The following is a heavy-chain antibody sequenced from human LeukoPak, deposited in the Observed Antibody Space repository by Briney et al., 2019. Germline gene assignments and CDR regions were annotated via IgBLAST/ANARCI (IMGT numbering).Heavy chain of an antibody. Sequence: PGGSLRLSCAASGFTFSSYEMNWVRQAPGKGLEWVSYISSSGSTIYYADSVKGRFTVSRDNAKNSLYLQMNSLRAEDTAVYYCAMSSGYYSWYFDYWGQGTLVTVSS. CDR3: AMSSGYYSWYFDY. CDR2: ISSSGSTI. D-gene: IGHD3-22*01. CDR1: GFTFSSYE. V-gene: IGHV3-48*03. J-gene: IGHJ4*02.